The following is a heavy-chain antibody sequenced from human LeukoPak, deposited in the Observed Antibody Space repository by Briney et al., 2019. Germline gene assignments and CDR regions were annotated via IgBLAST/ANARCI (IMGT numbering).Heavy chain of an antibody. CDR3: AKPYYHDDSGS. V-gene: IGHV3-23*01. D-gene: IGHD3-22*01. CDR1: GFSFRSNA. Sequence: GGSLGLSCAASGFSFRSNAMNWVRQAPGKGLEWVAGIGGSGRSTYYAGAVEGRFTISRDNSKNTVDLQMSGLRAEDTAIYYCAKPYYHDDSGSWGQGTRVTVSS. J-gene: IGHJ5*02. CDR2: IGGSGRST.